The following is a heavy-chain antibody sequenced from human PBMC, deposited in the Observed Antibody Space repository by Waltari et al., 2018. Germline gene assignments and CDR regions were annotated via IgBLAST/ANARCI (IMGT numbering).Heavy chain of an antibody. V-gene: IGHV4-4*02. CDR3: ARDRGRGLYLDT. CDR2: VRGAGKT. D-gene: IGHD1-1*01. CDR1: GDSMSTSDY. J-gene: IGHJ4*02. Sequence: QLQLQESGPGLVKPSGTLSHICAVSGDSMSTSDYWSWVRQPPGKGPGLIGQVRGAGKTNYNPSFASRGTMLLDTSTYHFALKLTSATAADTALYYCARDRGRGLYLDTWGQGTLVTVSP.